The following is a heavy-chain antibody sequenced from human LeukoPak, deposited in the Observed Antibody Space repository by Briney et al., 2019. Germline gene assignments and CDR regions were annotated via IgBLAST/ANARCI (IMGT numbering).Heavy chain of an antibody. CDR3: ARGPYASGYVNPVLSYWYFDL. CDR1: GGSINNYY. Sequence: PSETLSLTCTVSGGSINNYYCTWIRQPPGKGLEWIGSRFYGGSASYNSSLASRAIISMGTSKNQFSLKLTSMTAADTAVYYCARGPYASGYVNPVLSYWYFDLWGRGTLVTVSS. CDR2: RFYGGSA. D-gene: IGHD3-10*01. V-gene: IGHV4-59*01. J-gene: IGHJ2*01.